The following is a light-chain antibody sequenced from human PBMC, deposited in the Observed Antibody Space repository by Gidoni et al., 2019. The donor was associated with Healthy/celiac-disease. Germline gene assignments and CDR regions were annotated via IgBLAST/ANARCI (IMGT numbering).Light chain of an antibody. CDR1: QSISSW. V-gene: IGKV1-5*03. Sequence: ITCRASQSISSWLAWYQQKPGKAPKLLIYKASSLESGVPSRFSGSGSGTEFTLTISSLQPDDFATYYCQQYNSYLLPFGGGTKVEIK. J-gene: IGKJ4*01. CDR3: QQYNSYLLP. CDR2: KAS.